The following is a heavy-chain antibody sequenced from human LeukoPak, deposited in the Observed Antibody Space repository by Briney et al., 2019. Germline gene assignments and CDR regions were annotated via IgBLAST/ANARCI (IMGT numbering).Heavy chain of an antibody. J-gene: IGHJ3*02. Sequence: PGGSLRLSCAASGFTFSSYWMSWVRQAPGKGLERVANIKEDGSEKKYYEDSVKGRFTISRDNTKKSLYLQMNSLRAEDTAVYYCARDYAFDIWGQGTMVTVSS. CDR2: IKEDGSEKK. V-gene: IGHV3-7*03. CDR1: GFTFSSYW. CDR3: ARDYAFDI.